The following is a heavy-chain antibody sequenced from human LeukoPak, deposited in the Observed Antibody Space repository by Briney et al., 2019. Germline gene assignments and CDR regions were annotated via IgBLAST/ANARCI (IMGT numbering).Heavy chain of an antibody. V-gene: IGHV1-2*02. CDR3: ARGKYGSGSSRQSN. D-gene: IGHD3-10*01. Sequence: ASVKVSCKASGYTFTGYYMHWVRQAPGQGLEWMGWINPNSGGPNYAQKFQGRVTMTRDTSISTAYRELSRLRSDDTAVYYCARGKYGSGSSRQSNWGQGTLVTVSS. CDR2: INPNSGGP. CDR1: GYTFTGYY. J-gene: IGHJ4*02.